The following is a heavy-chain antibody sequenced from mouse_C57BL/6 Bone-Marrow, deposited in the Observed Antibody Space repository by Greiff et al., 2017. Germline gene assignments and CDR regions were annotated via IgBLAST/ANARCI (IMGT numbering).Heavy chain of an antibody. J-gene: IGHJ3*01. V-gene: IGHV1-54*01. Sequence: QVQLQQSGAELVRPGTSVKVSCKASGYAFTHYLIEWVKQRPGQGLEWIGVINPGSGGTNYNEKFKGKATLTADKSSSTAYMQLSSLTSEDSAVYFCARGGYYGSTFAYWGQGTLVTVSA. CDR2: INPGSGGT. CDR1: GYAFTHYL. D-gene: IGHD1-1*01. CDR3: ARGGYYGSTFAY.